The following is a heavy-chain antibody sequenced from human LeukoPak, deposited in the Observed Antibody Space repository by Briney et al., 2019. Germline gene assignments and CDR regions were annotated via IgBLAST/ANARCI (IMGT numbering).Heavy chain of an antibody. CDR2: IIPIFGTA. J-gene: IGHJ6*03. CDR3: ASGVKWVPAKGHYYYYYMDV. CDR1: GGTFSNYA. D-gene: IGHD2-2*01. V-gene: IGHV1-69*05. Sequence: ASVKVSCKAAGGTFSNYAISWVRQAPGQGLEWMGGIIPIFGTANYAQKFQGRVTITTDESTSTAYMELSSLRSEDTAVYYCASGVKWVPAKGHYYYYYMDVWGKGTTVTVSS.